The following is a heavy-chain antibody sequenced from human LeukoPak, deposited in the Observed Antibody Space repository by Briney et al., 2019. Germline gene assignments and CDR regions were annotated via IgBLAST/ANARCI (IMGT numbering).Heavy chain of an antibody. CDR1: GFTFDNFA. CDR2: ISGSGGST. Sequence: GGSPRLSCAPSGFTFDNFAMTWVRQAPGKGLEWVSAISGSGGSTYYADSVKGRFTISRDNAKNSLYLQKNSLRAEDTAVYYCASVDAMVRGVIVAFDIWGQGTMVTVSS. J-gene: IGHJ3*02. CDR3: ASVDAMVRGVIVAFDI. D-gene: IGHD3-10*01. V-gene: IGHV3-23*01.